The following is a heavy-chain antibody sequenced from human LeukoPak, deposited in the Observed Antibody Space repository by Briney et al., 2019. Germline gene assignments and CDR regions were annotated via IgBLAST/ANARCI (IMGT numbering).Heavy chain of an antibody. CDR3: AQTNLAAAGTSFDY. Sequence: SETLSLTCTVSGDSITSYYWSWIRQPAGKGLEWIGRINISGNTNYNPSLKSRVTMSLDTSKNQISLKLSSVTAADTAVYYCAQTNLAAAGTSFDYWGQGTLVTVSS. CDR1: GDSITSYY. CDR2: INISGNT. D-gene: IGHD6-13*01. J-gene: IGHJ4*02. V-gene: IGHV4-4*07.